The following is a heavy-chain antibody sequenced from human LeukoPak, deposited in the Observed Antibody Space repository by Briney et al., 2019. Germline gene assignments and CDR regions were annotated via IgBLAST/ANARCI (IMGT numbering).Heavy chain of an antibody. Sequence: SETLSLTCTVSGYSISSGYYWGWIRQPPGKGLEWIGSIYHSGSTYYNPSLKSRVTISVDTSKNQFSLKLSSVTAADTAVYYCARETYYYDSYYFDYWGQGTLVTVSS. CDR2: IYHSGST. D-gene: IGHD3-22*01. J-gene: IGHJ4*02. CDR3: ARETYYYDSYYFDY. V-gene: IGHV4-38-2*02. CDR1: GYSISSGYY.